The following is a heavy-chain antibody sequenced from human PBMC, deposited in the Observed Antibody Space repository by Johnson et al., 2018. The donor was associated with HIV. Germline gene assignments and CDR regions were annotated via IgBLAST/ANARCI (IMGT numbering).Heavy chain of an antibody. CDR2: IKQDGSES. CDR3: ARDPELDYFDNRAFDI. V-gene: IGHV3-7*01. J-gene: IGHJ3*02. Sequence: VQLVESGGGLVQPGGSLRLSCAASGFTFNKYWMSWVRQAPGKGLEWVANIKQDGSESYYVDSVKGRFTISRDNAKNSLSLQMDSLRAEDTAVYYCARDPELDYFDNRAFDIWGQGTMVTVSS. D-gene: IGHD3-22*01. CDR1: GFTFNKYW.